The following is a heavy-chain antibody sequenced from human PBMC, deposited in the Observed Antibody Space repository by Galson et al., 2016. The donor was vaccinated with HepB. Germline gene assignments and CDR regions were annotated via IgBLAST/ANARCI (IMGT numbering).Heavy chain of an antibody. J-gene: IGHJ4*02. V-gene: IGHV1-24*01. CDR3: ARLDSGITLDD. D-gene: IGHD1-26*01. Sequence: SCKVSGYALSELSMHWVRQAPGKGLEWMGGLDPEDGRIIYAQKFQGRLSLTEDTSTDTAYMGLSSLISEDTAIYSCARLDSGITLDDWGQGTLVTVSS. CDR1: GYALSELS. CDR2: LDPEDGRI.